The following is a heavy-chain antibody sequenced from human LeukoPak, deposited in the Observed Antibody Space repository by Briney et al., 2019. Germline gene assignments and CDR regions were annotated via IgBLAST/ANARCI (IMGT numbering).Heavy chain of an antibody. D-gene: IGHD5-24*01. CDR3: ATRPSGDPFEY. V-gene: IGHV1-2*02. CDR2: INPNSGDT. Sequence: ASVKVSFKASGYIFTGYYMHWVRQAPGLGLEWMGWINPNSGDTNYAQKFLGRVTMIRDTSTSTAFMELSSLRSDDTAVYYCATRPSGDPFEYWGQGTLVTVSS. CDR1: GYIFTGYY. J-gene: IGHJ4*02.